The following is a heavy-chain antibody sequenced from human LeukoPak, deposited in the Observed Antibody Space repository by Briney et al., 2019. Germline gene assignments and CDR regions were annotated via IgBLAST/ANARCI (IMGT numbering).Heavy chain of an antibody. CDR3: TRDRPTGASRVFVVQ. V-gene: IGHV3-21*01. D-gene: IGHD3-3*01. CDR1: GFTFSSYA. J-gene: IGHJ4*02. Sequence: AGSLRLSCAASGFTFSSYAMTWVRQPPGKGLEWVSSMSSGSRYIYYADSVRGRFTTSRDNAKNSLYLLMNSLRAEDTAVYYCTRDRPTGASRVFVVQWGQGTLVTVSS. CDR2: MSSGSRYI.